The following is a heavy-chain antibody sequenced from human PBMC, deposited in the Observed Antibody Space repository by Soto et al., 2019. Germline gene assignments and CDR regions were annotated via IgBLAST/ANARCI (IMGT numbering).Heavy chain of an antibody. CDR2: INAGNGNT. D-gene: IGHD3-22*01. Sequence: GASVKVSCKASGYTFTSYAMHWVRQAPGQRLEWMGWINAGNGNTKYSQKFQGGVTITRDTSASTAYMELSSLRSEDTAVYYCARAMYYYDSSGYPIDYWGQGTLVTVSS. CDR3: ARAMYYYDSSGYPIDY. V-gene: IGHV1-3*01. CDR1: GYTFTSYA. J-gene: IGHJ4*02.